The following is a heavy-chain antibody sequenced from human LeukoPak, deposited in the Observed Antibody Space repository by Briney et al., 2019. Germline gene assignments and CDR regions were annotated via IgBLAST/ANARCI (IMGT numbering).Heavy chain of an antibody. V-gene: IGHV4-4*07. CDR1: GGSISSYY. Sequence: SETLSLTCTVSGGSISSYYWSWIRQPAGKGLEWIGRIYTSGSTNYNPSLKSRVTMSVDTSKNQFSLKLSSVTAADTAVYYCAKGQLIAVAGTGLDYWGQGTLVTVSS. D-gene: IGHD6-19*01. J-gene: IGHJ4*02. CDR2: IYTSGST. CDR3: AKGQLIAVAGTGLDY.